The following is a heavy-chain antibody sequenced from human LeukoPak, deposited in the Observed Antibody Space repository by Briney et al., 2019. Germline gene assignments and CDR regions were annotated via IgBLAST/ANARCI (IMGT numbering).Heavy chain of an antibody. D-gene: IGHD4-17*01. J-gene: IGHJ6*02. CDR2: ISAYNGNT. CDR3: VRDFAVTTGPNGMDV. Sequence: GASVKVSCKASGYTFTSYGISWVRQAPGQGLEWMGWISAYNGNTNYAQKLQGRVTMTTDTSTSTAYMELRSLRSDDTAVYYCVRDFAVTTGPNGMDVWGQGTTVTVSS. CDR1: GYTFTSYG. V-gene: IGHV1-18*01.